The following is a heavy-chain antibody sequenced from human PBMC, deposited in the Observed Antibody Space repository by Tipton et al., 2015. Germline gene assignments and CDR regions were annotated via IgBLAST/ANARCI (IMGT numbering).Heavy chain of an antibody. Sequence: GSLRLSCAASGFTFSNYAMSWVRQAPGKGLEWVSAIGGGGATTYYADSVKGRFTISRDNAKNSLYLQMNSLRAEDTAVYYCAREGSSWYFGVYWGQGTLVSVAS. D-gene: IGHD6-13*01. CDR2: IGGGGATT. CDR1: GFTFSNYA. CDR3: AREGSSWYFGVY. V-gene: IGHV3-23*01. J-gene: IGHJ4*02.